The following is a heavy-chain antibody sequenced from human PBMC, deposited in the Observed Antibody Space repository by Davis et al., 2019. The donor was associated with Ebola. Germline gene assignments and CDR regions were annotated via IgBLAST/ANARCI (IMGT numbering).Heavy chain of an antibody. V-gene: IGHV3-7*03. CDR1: GFTFSSYA. Sequence: PGGSLRLSCAASGFTFSSYAMSWVRQAPGKGLEWVANIKQDGSEKYYVDSVKGRFTISRDNAKNSLYLQMNSLRAEDTAVYYCARAWVETDYWGQGTLVTVSS. CDR2: IKQDGSEK. D-gene: IGHD4-23*01. J-gene: IGHJ4*02. CDR3: ARAWVETDY.